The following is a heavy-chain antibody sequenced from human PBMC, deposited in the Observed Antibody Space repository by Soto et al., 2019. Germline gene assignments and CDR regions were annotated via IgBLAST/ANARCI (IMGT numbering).Heavy chain of an antibody. J-gene: IGHJ6*03. V-gene: IGHV4-59*01. CDR2: IYYSGST. Sequence: SETLSLTCTVSGGSISSYYWSWIRQPPGKGLEWIGYIYYSGSTNYNPSLKSRVTISVDTSKNQFSLKLSSVTAADTAVYYCARDSPMVRGVKRYYYYMDVLGKGTTATVSS. CDR1: GGSISSYY. CDR3: ARDSPMVRGVKRYYYYMDV. D-gene: IGHD3-10*01.